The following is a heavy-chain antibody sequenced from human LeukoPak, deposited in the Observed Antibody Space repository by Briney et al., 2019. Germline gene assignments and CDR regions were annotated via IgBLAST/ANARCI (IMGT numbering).Heavy chain of an antibody. J-gene: IGHJ5*02. CDR2: IYYSGST. V-gene: IGHV4-31*03. CDR3: ASSIAAAGTGGWFDR. CDR1: GGSISSGGYY. Sequence: PSETLSLTCTVSGGSISSGGYYWSWIRQHPGKGLEWIGYIYYSGSTYYNPSLKSRVTISVDTSKNQFSLKLSSVTAADTAVYYCASSIAAAGTGGWFDRWGQGTLVTVSS. D-gene: IGHD6-13*01.